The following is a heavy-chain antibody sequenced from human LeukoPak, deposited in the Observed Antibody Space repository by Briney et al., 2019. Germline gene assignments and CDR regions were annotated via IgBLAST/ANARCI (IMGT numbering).Heavy chain of an antibody. V-gene: IGHV3-13*04. D-gene: IGHD6-19*01. CDR2: IGTAGDT. J-gene: IGHJ3*02. CDR1: GFTLSGYD. Sequence: GGSLRLSCAASGFTLSGYDMHWVRQGTGKGLEWVSGIGTAGDTYYPGSVKGRFTISRENAKNSLYLQMNSLRAGDTAVYYCARDSSGWRAFDIWGQGTMVTVSS. CDR3: ARDSSGWRAFDI.